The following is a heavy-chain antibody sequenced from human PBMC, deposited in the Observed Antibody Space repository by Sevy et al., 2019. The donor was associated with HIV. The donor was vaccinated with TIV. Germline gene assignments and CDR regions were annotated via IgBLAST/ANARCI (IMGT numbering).Heavy chain of an antibody. D-gene: IGHD6-6*01. J-gene: IGHJ6*02. CDR3: ARGIAARHQGEILYYYYGMDV. Sequence: GGSLRLSCAASGFSLDDYAMHWVRQAPGKGLEWVSLISWDGGSTYYADSVKGRFTISRDNSKNSLYLQMNSLRAEDTALYYCARGIAARHQGEILYYYYGMDVWGQGTTVTVSS. CDR2: ISWDGGST. V-gene: IGHV3-43D*03. CDR1: GFSLDDYA.